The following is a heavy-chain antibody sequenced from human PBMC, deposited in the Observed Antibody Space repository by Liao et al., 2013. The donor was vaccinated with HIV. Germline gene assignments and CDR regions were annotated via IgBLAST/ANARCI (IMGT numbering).Heavy chain of an antibody. D-gene: IGHD6-13*01. CDR3: ARAGDSSSWGTGGRFDI. CDR1: GGSMSGNY. V-gene: IGHV4-59*01. Sequence: QVQLQESGPGLVKPSETLSLTCTVSGGSMSGNYWGWIRQAPGKGLEWIGHIYNSGSTNYNPNYNPSLKSRVTISVDTSKNQFSLRLTSVTAADTAVYYCARAGDSSSWGTGGRFDIWGQGTMVTVSS. J-gene: IGHJ3*02. CDR2: IYNSGST.